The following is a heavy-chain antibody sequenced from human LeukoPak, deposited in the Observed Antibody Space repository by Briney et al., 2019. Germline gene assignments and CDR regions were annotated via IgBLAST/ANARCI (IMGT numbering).Heavy chain of an antibody. CDR3: ARDPVGWLQFDY. Sequence: NSSETLSLTCTVSGGSISSSSYYWGWIRQPPGKGLEWIGSIYYRGSTYYNPSLKSRVTISVDTSKNQFSLKLSSVTAADTAVYYCARDPVGWLQFDYWGQGTLVTVSS. J-gene: IGHJ4*02. D-gene: IGHD5-24*01. CDR1: GGSISSSSYY. V-gene: IGHV4-39*07. CDR2: IYYRGST.